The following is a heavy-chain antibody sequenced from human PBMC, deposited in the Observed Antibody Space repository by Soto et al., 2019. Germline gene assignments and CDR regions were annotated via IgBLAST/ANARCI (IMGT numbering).Heavy chain of an antibody. D-gene: IGHD1-26*01. J-gene: IGHJ6*02. CDR1: GYSFSNFY. CDR2: IDPSSGTT. CDR3: AREAIVAGATTGMDV. V-gene: IGHV1-46*01. Sequence: ASVKVSCKPSGYSFSNFYVHWVRQAPGQGLEWMGIIDPSSGTTSYTQKFQERVTMTRDTSTSTVYMELSRMRSDDTAVYYCAREAIVAGATTGMDVWGQGTTVTVSS.